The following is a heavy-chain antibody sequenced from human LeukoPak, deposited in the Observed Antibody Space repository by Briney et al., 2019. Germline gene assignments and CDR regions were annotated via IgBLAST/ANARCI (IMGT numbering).Heavy chain of an antibody. D-gene: IGHD4-17*01. J-gene: IGHJ4*02. CDR1: GAFITNSHW. Sequence: SETLSLTCAVSGAFITNSHWWSWARQPPGKGLEWIGEIYHSGTTNYNPSLQSRVTMSVDKSKNQFSLKLSSVTAADTAVYNCATYFYGEYGSYYFDYWGQGTLVTVSS. CDR2: IYHSGTT. CDR3: ATYFYGEYGSYYFDY. V-gene: IGHV4-4*02.